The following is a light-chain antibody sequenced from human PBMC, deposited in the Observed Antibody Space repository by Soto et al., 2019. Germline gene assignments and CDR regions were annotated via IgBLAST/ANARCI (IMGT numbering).Light chain of an antibody. CDR3: QQYGSSPLT. CDR2: GAS. J-gene: IGKJ3*01. V-gene: IGKV3-20*01. CDR1: QSVSSSY. Sequence: EIVFTQSPGTLSLSTGERATLSCRASQSVSSSYLAWYQQKPGQAPRLLIYGASSRATGIPDRFSGSGSGTDFTLTISRLEPEDFAVYYCQQYGSSPLTFGPGTKVDI.